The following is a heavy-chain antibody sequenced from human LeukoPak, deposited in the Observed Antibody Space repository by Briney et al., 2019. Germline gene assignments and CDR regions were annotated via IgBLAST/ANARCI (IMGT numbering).Heavy chain of an antibody. Sequence: GGSLRLSCAASGFTFSNHWMSWVRQAPGKGLEWVANVKQDGSEKYYVDSVMGRFTISRDNAKNSLYLQMNSLRAEDTAVYYCARGGLYYDYSGTDYWGQGTLVTVSS. J-gene: IGHJ4*02. V-gene: IGHV3-7*01. CDR2: VKQDGSEK. CDR1: GFTFSNHW. D-gene: IGHD3-16*01. CDR3: ARGGLYYDYSGTDY.